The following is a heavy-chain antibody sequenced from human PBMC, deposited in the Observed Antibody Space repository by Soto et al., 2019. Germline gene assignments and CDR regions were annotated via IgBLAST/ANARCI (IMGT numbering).Heavy chain of an antibody. J-gene: IGHJ6*02. CDR1: GGSISSSSYY. D-gene: IGHD3-3*01. Sequence: LSLTCTVSGGSISSSSYYWGWIRQPPGKGLEWIGSIYYSGSTYYNPSLKSRVTIPVDTSKNQFSLKLSSVTAADTAVYYCARLNYDFWSGPTADYYYGMDVWGQGTTVTVSS. V-gene: IGHV4-39*01. CDR2: IYYSGST. CDR3: ARLNYDFWSGPTADYYYGMDV.